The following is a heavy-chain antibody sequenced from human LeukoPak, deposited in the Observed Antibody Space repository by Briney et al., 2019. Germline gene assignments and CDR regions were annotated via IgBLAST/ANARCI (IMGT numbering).Heavy chain of an antibody. D-gene: IGHD6-19*01. J-gene: IGHJ5*02. CDR1: GGSISAYY. Sequence: SETLSLTCTVSGGSISAYYWSWIRPPPGKGLEWIGYIYYSGNTNYNPSLKSRVTISVDTSKNQFSLKLTSVTAADTAVYYCARQVAGRGFDPWGQGTLVTVSS. CDR2: IYYSGNT. V-gene: IGHV4-59*08. CDR3: ARQVAGRGFDP.